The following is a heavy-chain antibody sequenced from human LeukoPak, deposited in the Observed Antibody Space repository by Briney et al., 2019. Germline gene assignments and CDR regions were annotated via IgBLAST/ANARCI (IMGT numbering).Heavy chain of an antibody. J-gene: IGHJ3*02. V-gene: IGHV3-9*01. CDR3: AKGSIAVADEAFDI. Sequence: GRSLRLSCAASGFTFDDYAMHWVRQAPGKGLEWVSGISWNSGSIGYADSVKGRFTISRDNAENSLYLQMNSLRAEDTALYYCAKGSIAVADEAFDIWGQGTMVTVSS. CDR2: ISWNSGSI. D-gene: IGHD6-19*01. CDR1: GFTFDDYA.